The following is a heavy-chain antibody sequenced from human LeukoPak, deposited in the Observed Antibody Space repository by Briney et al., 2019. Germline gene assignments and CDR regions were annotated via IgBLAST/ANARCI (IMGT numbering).Heavy chain of an antibody. CDR2: INPNSGGT. V-gene: IGHV1-2*02. CDR1: GYTFTGYY. Sequence: GASVKVSCKASGYTFTGYYMHWVRQAPGQGLEWMGWINPNSGGTNYAQKFQGRVTMTRDTSISTAYMELSRLRSDDTAVYYCARVGYSSSWYTDWFDPWGQGTLVTVSS. J-gene: IGHJ5*02. D-gene: IGHD6-13*01. CDR3: ARVGYSSSWYTDWFDP.